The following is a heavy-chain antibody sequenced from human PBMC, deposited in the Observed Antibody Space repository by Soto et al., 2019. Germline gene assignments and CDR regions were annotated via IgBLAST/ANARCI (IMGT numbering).Heavy chain of an antibody. J-gene: IGHJ4*02. Sequence: GASVKVSCKASGYTFTSYAMHWVRQAPGQRLEWMGWINAGNGNTKYSQKFQGRVTITRDTSASTAYMELSSLRSEDTAVYYCARSIQLWYPLDFDYWGQGTLVTVSS. D-gene: IGHD5-18*01. V-gene: IGHV1-3*01. CDR1: GYTFTSYA. CDR3: ARSIQLWYPLDFDY. CDR2: INAGNGNT.